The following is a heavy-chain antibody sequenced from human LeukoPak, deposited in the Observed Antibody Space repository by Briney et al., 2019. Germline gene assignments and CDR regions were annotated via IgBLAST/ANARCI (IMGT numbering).Heavy chain of an antibody. D-gene: IGHD1-26*01. J-gene: IGHJ3*02. CDR2: VSGSGANV. V-gene: IGHV3-23*01. CDR1: GFTFSTYA. CDR3: AKGPRTIVGASTAFDI. Sequence: GSLRLSCAASGFTFSTYAMSWVRQAPGKGLEWVSAVSGSGANVYSIDSVKGRFTISRVNSKNALYLQMNRLRADDTAIYYCAKGPRTIVGASTAFDIWGQGTMVTVSS.